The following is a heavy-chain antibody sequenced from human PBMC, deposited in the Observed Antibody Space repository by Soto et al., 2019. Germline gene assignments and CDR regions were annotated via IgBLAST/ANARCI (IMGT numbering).Heavy chain of an antibody. Sequence: GGSLRLSCAASGFTFSSYAMHWVRQAPGKGLEYVSAISSNGGSTYYANSVKGRFTSSRDNSKNTLYLQMVSLRAEDVAVYYCARDRGRIQLWLPWFDPWGQGTLVTVSS. V-gene: IGHV3-64*01. CDR3: ARDRGRIQLWLPWFDP. J-gene: IGHJ5*02. D-gene: IGHD5-18*01. CDR1: GFTFSSYA. CDR2: ISSNGGST.